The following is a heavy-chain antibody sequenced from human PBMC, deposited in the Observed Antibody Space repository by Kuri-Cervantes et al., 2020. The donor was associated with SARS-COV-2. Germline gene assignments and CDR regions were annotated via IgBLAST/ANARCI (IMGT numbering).Heavy chain of an antibody. D-gene: IGHD6-13*01. CDR3: ARAPQYSSRFDY. V-gene: IGHV4-59*08. CDR2: IYYSGST. CDR1: GGSISSYY. J-gene: IGHJ4*02. Sequence: SETLSLTCTVSGGSISSYYWSWIRQPPGKGLEWIGYIYYSGSTNYNPSLKSRVTVSVDTSKNQFSLKLNSVTAADTAVYYCARAPQYSSRFDYWGQGTLVTVSS.